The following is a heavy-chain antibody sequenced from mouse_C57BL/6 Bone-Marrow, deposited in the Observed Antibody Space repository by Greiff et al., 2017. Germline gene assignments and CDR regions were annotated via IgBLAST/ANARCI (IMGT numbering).Heavy chain of an antibody. V-gene: IGHV1-81*01. Sequence: VQLQQSGAELARPGASVKLSCKASGYTFTSYGISWVKQRTGQGLEWIGEIYPRSGNTYYNEKFKGKATLTADKSSSTAYMELRSPTSEDSAVYFCAREGDCHWYFDVWGTGTTVTVSS. CDR2: IYPRSGNT. J-gene: IGHJ1*03. CDR1: GYTFTSYG. CDR3: AREGDCHWYFDV.